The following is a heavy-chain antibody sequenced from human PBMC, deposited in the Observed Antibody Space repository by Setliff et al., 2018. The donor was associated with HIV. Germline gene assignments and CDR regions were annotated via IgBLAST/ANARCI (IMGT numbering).Heavy chain of an antibody. J-gene: IGHJ6*02. CDR1: GYSFTNFW. CDR3: ASLQADAVDV. V-gene: IGHV5-51*01. CDR2: VHPGNSET. Sequence: PGESLKISCKASGYSFTNFWIGWVRQMPGEGLEWMGIVHPGNSETRYSLPFQGQVTISADKSISTAYLQWSSLKASDTAMYYCASLQADAVDVWGQGTTVTVSS.